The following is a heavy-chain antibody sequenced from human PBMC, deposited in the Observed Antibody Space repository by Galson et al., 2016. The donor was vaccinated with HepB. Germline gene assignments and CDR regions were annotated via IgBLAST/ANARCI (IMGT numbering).Heavy chain of an antibody. CDR3: ARERVYYDFWSGLGY. Sequence: SVKVSCKAFGYTLNGYYIHWVRQAPGQGLEWMGRINPHSGGTNYAQNFQGRVTMTRDTSISTAYMELSRLGSDDTAVYCCARERVYYDFWSGLGYWGQGTLVTVSS. CDR1: GYTLNGYY. V-gene: IGHV1-2*06. J-gene: IGHJ4*02. CDR2: INPHSGGT. D-gene: IGHD3-3*01.